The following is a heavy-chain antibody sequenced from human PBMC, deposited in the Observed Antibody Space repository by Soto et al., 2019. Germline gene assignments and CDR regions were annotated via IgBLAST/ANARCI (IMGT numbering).Heavy chain of an antibody. CDR1: GDSVSSNTAA. V-gene: IGHV6-1*01. CDR3: ARLSHDSSPS. D-gene: IGHD3-22*01. J-gene: IGHJ3*01. CDR2: TYYRSKWYN. Sequence: QVQLQQSGPGLVKPSQTLSLTCAISGDSVSSNTAAWNWIRQSPSRGLEWLGRTYYRSKWYNDYAVHVKKRITINPATYKNQFSLHLTSVTPEHTAVYYCARLSHDSSPSWGQGTMVTVSS.